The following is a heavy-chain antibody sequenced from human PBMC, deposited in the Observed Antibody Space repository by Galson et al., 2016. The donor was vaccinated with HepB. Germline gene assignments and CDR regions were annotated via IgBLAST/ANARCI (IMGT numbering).Heavy chain of an antibody. D-gene: IGHD3-10*01. CDR2: IIPLFGTA. V-gene: IGHV1-69*13. CDR3: ARDYYGSGSGLGY. CDR1: GDTLINYA. Sequence: SVKVSCKVSGDTLINYAISWLRQAPGQGLEWMGGIIPLFGTANYAQKFQGRLTITADESTTTVYMDLSSLRSQDTAVYFCARDYYGSGSGLGYWGQGTLVTVSS. J-gene: IGHJ4*02.